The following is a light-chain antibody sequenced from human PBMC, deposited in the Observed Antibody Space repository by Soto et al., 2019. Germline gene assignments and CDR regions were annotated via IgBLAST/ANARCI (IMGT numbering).Light chain of an antibody. V-gene: IGLV2-14*01. J-gene: IGLJ1*01. CDR1: SSDVGAYNS. CDR3: CSYAGSPFYV. Sequence: QSALTQPASVSGSPGQSITISCTGTSSDVGAYNSVSWYQQHPGKAPKLMIYEVSNRPSGVSNRFSGSKSGNTASLTISGLQAEDEADYYCCSYAGSPFYVFGIGTKVTVL. CDR2: EVS.